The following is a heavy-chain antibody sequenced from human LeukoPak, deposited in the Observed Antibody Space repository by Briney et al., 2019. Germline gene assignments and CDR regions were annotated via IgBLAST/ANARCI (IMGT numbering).Heavy chain of an antibody. J-gene: IGHJ6*03. V-gene: IGHV1-2*02. CDR2: INPNSGGT. CDR1: GYTFTGYY. CDR3: ARGSSGRRFYYYYYYMDV. D-gene: IGHD3-10*01. Sequence: AASVTVSCKASGYTFTGYYMHWVRQAPGQGLEWMGWINPNSGGTNYAQKFQGRVTMTRDTSISTAYMELSRLRSDDTAVYYCARGSSGRRFYYYYYYMDVWGKGTTVTVSS.